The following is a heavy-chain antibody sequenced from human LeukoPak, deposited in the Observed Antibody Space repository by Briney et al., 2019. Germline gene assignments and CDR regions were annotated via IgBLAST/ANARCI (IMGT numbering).Heavy chain of an antibody. Sequence: SETLSLTCTVSGGSISSYYWSWIRQPAGKGLEWIGRIYTSGSTNYNPSLKSRVTMSVDTSKNQFSLKLSSVTAADTAVYYCAREEYCSSTSCYEAARLYYYYYMDVWGKGTTVTISS. V-gene: IGHV4-4*07. J-gene: IGHJ6*03. D-gene: IGHD2-2*01. CDR3: AREEYCSSTSCYEAARLYYYYYMDV. CDR2: IYTSGST. CDR1: GGSISSYY.